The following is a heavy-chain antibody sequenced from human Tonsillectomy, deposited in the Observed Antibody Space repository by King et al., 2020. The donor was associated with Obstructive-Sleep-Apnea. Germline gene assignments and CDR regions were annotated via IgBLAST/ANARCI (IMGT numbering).Heavy chain of an antibody. Sequence: VQLVESGGGLVQPGGSLRLSCAASGFTFSNYWMTWVRQAPGKGLEWVANIKQDGSEKSYVDSVRGRFTISRDNAKNSLFLQLHSLRGEDTAVYYCATRGVSVCTYGSGLPLDYWGQGTLVTVSS. D-gene: IGHD3-10*01. J-gene: IGHJ4*02. CDR3: ATRGVSVCTYGSGLPLDY. V-gene: IGHV3-7*01. CDR1: GFTFSNYW. CDR2: IKQDGSEK.